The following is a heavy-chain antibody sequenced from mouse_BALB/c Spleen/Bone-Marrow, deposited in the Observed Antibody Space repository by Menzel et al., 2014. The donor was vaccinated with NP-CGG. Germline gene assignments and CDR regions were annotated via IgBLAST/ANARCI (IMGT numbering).Heavy chain of an antibody. CDR2: IYPGNSDT. V-gene: IGHV1-5*01. Sequence: EVQLQQSGTVLARPGASVKMSCKASGYIFTSYWMHWVKQRPGQGLEWIGAIYPGNSDTRYNQKFKGKAKLTAVTSASTAYMELSSLTNEDSAVYYCTGYGNYVETSFAYWGQGTLVTVSA. CDR1: GYIFTSYW. CDR3: TGYGNYVETSFAY. J-gene: IGHJ3*01. D-gene: IGHD2-1*01.